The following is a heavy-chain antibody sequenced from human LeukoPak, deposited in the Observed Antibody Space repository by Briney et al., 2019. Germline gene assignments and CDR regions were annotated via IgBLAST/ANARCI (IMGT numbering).Heavy chain of an antibody. CDR2: IYTSGST. CDR3: AGRTVVFDY. J-gene: IGHJ4*02. CDR1: GGSISSGSYY. Sequence: SETLSLTCTVSGGSISSGSYYWSWIRQPAGKGLEWIGRIYTSGSTNYNPSLKSRVTISVDTSKNQFSLKLSSVTAADTAVYYCAGRTVVFDYWGQGTLVTVS. V-gene: IGHV4-61*02. D-gene: IGHD4-23*01.